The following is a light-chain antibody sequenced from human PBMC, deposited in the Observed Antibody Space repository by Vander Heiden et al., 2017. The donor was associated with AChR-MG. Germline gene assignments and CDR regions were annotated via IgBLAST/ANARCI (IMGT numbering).Light chain of an antibody. Sequence: QSALTQPRSVSGSPGQSVTISCTGTSSDVGAYDYVYWYQQHQGKAPKLMIYDVSKRPSGVPDRFSGSKSGNTASLTISGLQAEDEADYYCCSFAGSYTSLYVFGTGTKVTVL. CDR2: DVS. CDR1: SSDVGAYDY. J-gene: IGLJ1*01. CDR3: CSFAGSYTSLYV. V-gene: IGLV2-11*01.